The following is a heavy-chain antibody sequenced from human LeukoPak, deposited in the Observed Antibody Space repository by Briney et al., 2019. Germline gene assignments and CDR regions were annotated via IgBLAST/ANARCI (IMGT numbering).Heavy chain of an antibody. Sequence: GTSLRLSCAASGFTFSNYAMHWVRQAPGKGLEWVAVMSYDGNNKYHADSVKGRFTISRDNSKNTLYLQMNSLRAEDTAVYYCARDSSGYYTFDYWGQGTLVTVSS. CDR3: ARDSSGYYTFDY. V-gene: IGHV3-30*04. J-gene: IGHJ4*02. D-gene: IGHD3-22*01. CDR1: GFTFSNYA. CDR2: MSYDGNNK.